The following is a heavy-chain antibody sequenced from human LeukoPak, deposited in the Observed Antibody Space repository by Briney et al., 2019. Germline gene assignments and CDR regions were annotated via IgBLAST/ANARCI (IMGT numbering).Heavy chain of an antibody. V-gene: IGHV4-34*01. J-gene: IGHJ4*02. CDR3: ARIRDGYNPPDY. D-gene: IGHD5-24*01. CDR1: GVSFSGYF. CDR2: INHSGNI. Sequence: PSETLSLTCAVYGVSFSGYFWNWIRQFPGKGLEWIGEINHSGNINYNPSLKSRLTLSVDTSKNQFSLNLKSVTAADTAVYYCARIRDGYNPPDYWGQGTLVTVSS.